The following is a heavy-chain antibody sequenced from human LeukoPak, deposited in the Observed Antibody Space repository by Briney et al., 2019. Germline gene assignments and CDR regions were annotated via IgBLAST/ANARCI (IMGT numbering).Heavy chain of an antibody. V-gene: IGHV1-2*02. CDR1: GYTFTSFG. J-gene: IGHJ4*02. CDR2: INPNSGGT. Sequence: ASVKVSCKASGYTFTSFGISWVRQAPGQGLEWMGWINPNSGGTNYAQKFQGRVTMTRDTSISTAYMELSRLRSDDTAVYYCARELIRGIYGLFGYWGQGTLVTVSS. CDR3: ARELIRGIYGLFGY. D-gene: IGHD4-17*01.